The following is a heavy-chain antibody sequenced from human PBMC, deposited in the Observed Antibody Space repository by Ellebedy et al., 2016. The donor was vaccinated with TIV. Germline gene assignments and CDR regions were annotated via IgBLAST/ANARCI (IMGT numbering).Heavy chain of an antibody. D-gene: IGHD3-22*01. CDR1: GGSISTYY. CDR2: IYYSGRT. CDR3: ATSYDSSGYYDDDAFDI. J-gene: IGHJ3*02. Sequence: MPSETLSLTCTVPGGSISTYYWSWIRQPPGKGLEWIGYIYYSGRTKYNPSLKSRVTMSVDTSKKQFSLNLSSVTAADTAVDYCATSYDSSGYYDDDAFDIWGQGTMVTVSS. V-gene: IGHV4-59*01.